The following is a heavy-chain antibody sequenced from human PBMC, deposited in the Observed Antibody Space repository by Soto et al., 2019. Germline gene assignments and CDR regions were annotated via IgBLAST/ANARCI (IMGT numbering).Heavy chain of an antibody. Sequence: QLQLQESGPGLVKPSETLSLTCTVSGGSISSSSYYWGWIRQPPGKGLEWIGSIYYSGSTYYNPSLRSRVTIPVDTSKNQFSLNLSSVTAADTTVYYFARHVPKTATDFDYWGQGTLVTVSS. J-gene: IGHJ4*02. CDR2: IYYSGST. CDR1: GGSISSSSYY. V-gene: IGHV4-39*01. CDR3: ARHVPKTATDFDY.